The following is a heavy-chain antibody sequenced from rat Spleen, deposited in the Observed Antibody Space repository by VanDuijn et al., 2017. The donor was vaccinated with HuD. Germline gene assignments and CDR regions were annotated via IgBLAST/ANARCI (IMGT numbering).Heavy chain of an antibody. V-gene: IGHV5-29*01. Sequence: EVQLVESDGGLVQPGRSLKLSCAASGFTFSDYYMAWVRQAPTKGLEWVATISYDGSSTYYRDSVKGRFTSSRDNAKSTLYLQMDSLRSEDTATYYCARGYGALYFDYWGQGVMVTVSS. CDR3: ARGYGALYFDY. CDR1: GFTFSDYY. CDR2: ISYDGSST. J-gene: IGHJ2*01. D-gene: IGHD1-11*01.